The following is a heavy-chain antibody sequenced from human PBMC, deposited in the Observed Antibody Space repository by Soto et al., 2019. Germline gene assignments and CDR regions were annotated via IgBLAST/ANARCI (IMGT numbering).Heavy chain of an antibody. CDR1: GYTFTGYY. J-gene: IGHJ6*02. D-gene: IGHD5-18*01. CDR2: INPNSGGT. Sequence: ASVKVSCKASGYTFTGYYMHWVRQAPGQVLEWMGWINPNSGGTNYAQKFQGRVTMTRDTSISTAYMELSRLRSDDTAVYYCARVWVDTAMVSEDYYGTDVWGQGTTVTVSS. V-gene: IGHV1-2*02. CDR3: ARVWVDTAMVSEDYYGTDV.